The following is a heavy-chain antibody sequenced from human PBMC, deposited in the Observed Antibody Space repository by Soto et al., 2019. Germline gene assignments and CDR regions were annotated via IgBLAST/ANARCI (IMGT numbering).Heavy chain of an antibody. V-gene: IGHV1-18*01. Sequence: ASVKVSCKASGYTFSAYGISWVRQAPGQGLDWMGWISAYNGDTNYAQELQGRVTMTTDTSTSTAYMDLRSLRSDDTAVYYCARFCGGHCFDAFDIWGQGTMVTVSS. J-gene: IGHJ3*02. CDR1: GYTFSAYG. D-gene: IGHD2-21*02. CDR3: ARFCGGHCFDAFDI. CDR2: ISAYNGDT.